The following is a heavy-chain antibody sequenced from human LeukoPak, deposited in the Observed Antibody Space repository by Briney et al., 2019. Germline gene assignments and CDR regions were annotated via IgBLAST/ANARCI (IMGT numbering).Heavy chain of an antibody. V-gene: IGHV7-4-1*02. CDR2: INTNTGNP. CDR1: GYTFTIYA. D-gene: IGHD3-10*01. CDR3: ARENSDTMVRGVIISIDY. Sequence: ASVTVSFTASGYTFTIYAMNWVRQAPGQGLEWVGWINTNTGNPTYAQGFTGRFVFSLDTSVSTAYLQISSLKAEDTAVYYCARENSDTMVRGVIISIDYWGQGTLVTVSS. J-gene: IGHJ4*02.